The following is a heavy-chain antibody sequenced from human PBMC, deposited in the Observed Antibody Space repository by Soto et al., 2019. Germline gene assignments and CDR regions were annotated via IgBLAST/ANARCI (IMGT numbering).Heavy chain of an antibody. CDR2: IIPIFGTA. D-gene: IGHD5-18*01. V-gene: IGHV1-69*13. CDR3: ARXLRGYSYEGYYYYGMDV. Sequence: SVKVSCKASGGTFSSYAISWVRQAPGQGLEWMGGIIPIFGTANYAQKFQGRVTITADESTSTAYMELSSLRSEDTAVYYCARXLRGYSYEGYYYYGMDVWGRGTTVTVSS. J-gene: IGHJ6*02. CDR1: GGTFSSYA.